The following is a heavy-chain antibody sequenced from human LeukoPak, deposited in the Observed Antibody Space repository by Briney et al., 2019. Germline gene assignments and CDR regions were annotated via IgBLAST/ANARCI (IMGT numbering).Heavy chain of an antibody. CDR1: AFTFSSYS. V-gene: IGHV3-53*01. D-gene: IGHD1-26*01. J-gene: IGHJ4*02. CDR3: ARFPPTMVGVTTPRDY. CDR2: LYSSGGT. Sequence: GGSLTLSCAASAFTFSSYSMNWVRQAPGKGLEWVSLLYSSGGTSYADSVKGRFTISRDNSKNTLYLQMDSLRAEDTAVYYCARFPPTMVGVTTPRDYWGQGTLVTVSS.